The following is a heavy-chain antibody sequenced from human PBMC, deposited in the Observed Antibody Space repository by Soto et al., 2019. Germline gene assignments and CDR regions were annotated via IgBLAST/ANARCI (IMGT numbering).Heavy chain of an antibody. CDR3: ARDPHPRRGTVVVPAATYYYGMDV. D-gene: IGHD2-2*01. CDR2: ISAYNGNT. CDR1: GYTFTSYG. Sequence: ASVKVSCKASGYTFTSYGISWVRQAPGQGLEWMGWISAYNGNTNYAQKLQGRVTMTTDTSTSTAYMELRSLRSDDTAVYYCARDPHPRRGTVVVPAATYYYGMDVWGQETTVTVSS. V-gene: IGHV1-18*04. J-gene: IGHJ6*02.